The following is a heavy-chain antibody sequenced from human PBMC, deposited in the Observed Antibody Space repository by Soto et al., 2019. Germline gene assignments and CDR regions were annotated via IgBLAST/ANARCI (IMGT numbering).Heavy chain of an antibody. Sequence: EVQLVESGGDLVQPGGSLRLSCVASGFTFSSYGMNWVRQGPGKGLEWLSSISKSGTTTYYADSVKGRFTVSRDNAKNSLYLKMNSLRDADMAVYYCARDVYCVSSPGSFLPDVWGQGTTVTVSS. CDR2: ISKSGTTT. D-gene: IGHD2-21*01. V-gene: IGHV3-48*02. CDR1: GFTFSSYG. CDR3: ARDVYCVSSPGSFLPDV. J-gene: IGHJ6*02.